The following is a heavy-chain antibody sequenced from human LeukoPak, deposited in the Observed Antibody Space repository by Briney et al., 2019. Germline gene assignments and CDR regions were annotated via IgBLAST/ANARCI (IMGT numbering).Heavy chain of an antibody. CDR1: GFTFDDYA. V-gene: IGHV3-9*03. Sequence: GGSLRLSCAASGFTFDDYAMHWVRQAPGKGLEWVSGISWNSGSIGYADSVKGRFTISRDNAKNSLYLQMNSLRAEDMALYYCAKDISSIGWYVGFDYWGQGTLVTVSS. CDR2: ISWNSGSI. J-gene: IGHJ4*02. D-gene: IGHD6-19*01. CDR3: AKDISSIGWYVGFDY.